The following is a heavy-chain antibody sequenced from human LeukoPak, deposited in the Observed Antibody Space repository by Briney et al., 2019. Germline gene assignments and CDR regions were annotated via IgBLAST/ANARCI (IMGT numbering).Heavy chain of an antibody. D-gene: IGHD3-3*01. Sequence: SETLSLTCTVSGGSVSDNNFFWNWIRQPPGKGLEWIGYIYNSGSTNYNPALNSRVTISVDTSNNQFSLKLSSVIAADTAVYYCAASGVVDDGMDVWGQGTTVTVSS. CDR1: GGSVSDNNFF. J-gene: IGHJ6*02. V-gene: IGHV4-61*01. CDR2: IYNSGST. CDR3: AASGVVDDGMDV.